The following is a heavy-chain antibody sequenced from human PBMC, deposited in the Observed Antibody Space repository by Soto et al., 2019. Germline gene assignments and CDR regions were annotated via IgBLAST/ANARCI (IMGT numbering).Heavy chain of an antibody. CDR2: IWYDGSNK. Sequence: GGSLSLSCTPSGFTFNTYGMHWVRQAPGKGLEWVAIIWYDGSNKYYADSVKGRFTISRDNSRNTLYLQMNSLRAEDTALYYCARADCTGAYCYSWPFNYGVDVWGQGTTVTVSS. V-gene: IGHV3-33*08. CDR3: ARADCTGAYCYSWPFNYGVDV. D-gene: IGHD2-15*01. J-gene: IGHJ6*02. CDR1: GFTFNTYG.